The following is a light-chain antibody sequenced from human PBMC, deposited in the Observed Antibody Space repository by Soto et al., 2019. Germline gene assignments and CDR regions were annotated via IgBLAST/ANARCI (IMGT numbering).Light chain of an antibody. V-gene: IGLV2-11*01. Sequence: QSVLTQPRSVSGSPGQSVSISCTGTNSDVGGYNYLSWYQQYPGKAPKLIIFEVNKRPSGVPNRFSGSKSGNTASLTISALQADDEADYYCCSYAGCAQVFGTGTKVNVL. CDR1: NSDVGGYNY. J-gene: IGLJ1*01. CDR3: CSYAGCAQV. CDR2: EVN.